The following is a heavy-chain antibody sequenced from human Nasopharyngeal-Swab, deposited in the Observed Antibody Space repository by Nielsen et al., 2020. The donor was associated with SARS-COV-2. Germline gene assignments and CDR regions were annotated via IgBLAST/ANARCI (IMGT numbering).Heavy chain of an antibody. D-gene: IGHD6-13*01. CDR3: ARRVPPFSSSWYQRYYHYYMDV. Sequence: WVRQAPGQGLEWMGWMNPNSGNTGYAQKFQGRVTMTRNTSISTAYMELSSLRSEDTAVYYCARRVPPFSSSWYQRYYHYYMDVWGKGTTVTVSS. CDR2: MNPNSGNT. J-gene: IGHJ6*03. V-gene: IGHV1-8*01.